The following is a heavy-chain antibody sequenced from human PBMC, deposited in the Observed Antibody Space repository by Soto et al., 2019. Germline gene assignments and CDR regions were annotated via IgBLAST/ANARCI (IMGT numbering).Heavy chain of an antibody. CDR3: ARGGMGKRITIFGVVTPPAPFDY. CDR1: GGSIGSYY. V-gene: IGHV4-59*01. CDR2: IYYSGST. J-gene: IGHJ4*02. Sequence: SETLSLTCTVSGGSIGSYYWSWIRQPPGKGLKWIGYIYYSGSTNYNPSLKSRVTISVDTSKNQFSLKLSSVTAADTAVYYCARGGMGKRITIFGVVTPPAPFDYWGQGTLVTVSS. D-gene: IGHD3-3*01.